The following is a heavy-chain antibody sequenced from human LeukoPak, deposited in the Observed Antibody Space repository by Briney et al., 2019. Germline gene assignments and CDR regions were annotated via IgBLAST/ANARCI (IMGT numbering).Heavy chain of an antibody. V-gene: IGHV1-2*02. D-gene: IGHD3-3*01. Sequence: ASVKVSCKASGYTFTGYYMHWVRQAPGQGLEWMGWINPNSGGTNYAQKFQGRATMTRDTSISTAYMELSRLRSDDTAVYYCARDYDFWSGYFDFDYWGQGTLVTVSS. CDR3: ARDYDFWSGYFDFDY. CDR1: GYTFTGYY. CDR2: INPNSGGT. J-gene: IGHJ4*02.